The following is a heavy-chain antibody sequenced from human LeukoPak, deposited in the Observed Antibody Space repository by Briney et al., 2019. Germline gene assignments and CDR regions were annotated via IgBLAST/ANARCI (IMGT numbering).Heavy chain of an antibody. CDR3: ARDCSSTSCPFDY. Sequence: SVKVSCKASGGTFSSYAISWVRQAPGQGLEWMGGIIPIFGTANYAQKFQGRVTITADESTSTAYMELSSLRSEDTAVYYCARDCSSTSCPFDYWGQGTLVTVSS. J-gene: IGHJ4*02. CDR2: IIPIFGTA. V-gene: IGHV1-69*13. CDR1: GGTFSSYA. D-gene: IGHD2-2*01.